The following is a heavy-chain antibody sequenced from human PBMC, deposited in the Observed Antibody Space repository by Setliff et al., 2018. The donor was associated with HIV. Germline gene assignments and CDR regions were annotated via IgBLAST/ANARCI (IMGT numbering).Heavy chain of an antibody. V-gene: IGHV4-59*08. Sequence: SETLSLTCTVSGGSISGFYWSWIRQSPGNGLEWIGWIYDSGATKYNPSLKSRATISLETSKMQFSLKLNSVSAADTAVYYCARGRVTLNGVAAGHHYMDVWGKGNTVTVSS. CDR1: GGSISGFY. CDR2: IYDSGAT. J-gene: IGHJ6*03. CDR3: ARGRVTLNGVAAGHHYMDV. D-gene: IGHD3-3*01.